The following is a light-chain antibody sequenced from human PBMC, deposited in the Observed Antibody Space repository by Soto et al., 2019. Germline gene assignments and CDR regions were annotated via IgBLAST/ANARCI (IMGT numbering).Light chain of an antibody. V-gene: IGKV3-20*01. CDR2: GAS. J-gene: IGKJ1*01. CDR3: QQYGSSTRT. Sequence: EIVLTQSPGTLSLSPGERATLSCRASQSVSTSYLAWYQQKPGQAPRLRIYGASSRATGIPDRFSGSGSGRDCTLTISRLEPEDFAVYDGQQYGSSTRTFGQGTKVEIK. CDR1: QSVSTSY.